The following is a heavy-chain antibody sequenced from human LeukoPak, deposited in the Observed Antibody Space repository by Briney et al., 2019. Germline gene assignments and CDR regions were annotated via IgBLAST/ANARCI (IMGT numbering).Heavy chain of an antibody. CDR1: GGSVSSGSYY. Sequence: SETLSLTCTVSGGSVSSGSYYWSWIRQPPGKGLDWIGYIYHSGSTNYNPSLQSRVTISVDTSKNQFSLNLNSVTAADTAVYYCARGGAARLHFQNWGQGTLVTVSS. D-gene: IGHD6-6*01. CDR3: ARGGAARLHFQN. J-gene: IGHJ1*01. V-gene: IGHV4-61*01. CDR2: IYHSGST.